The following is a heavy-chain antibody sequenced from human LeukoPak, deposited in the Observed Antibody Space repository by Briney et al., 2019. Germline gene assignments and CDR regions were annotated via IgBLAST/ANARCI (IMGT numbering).Heavy chain of an antibody. CDR3: ARDNVSGQSVFDY. V-gene: IGHV4-4*02. D-gene: IGHD3-10*01. J-gene: IGHJ4*02. Sequence: SETLSLTCAVSGGSISSSNWWSWVRQPPGKGLEWIGEIYHSGSTNYNSSLKSRVTISVDKSKNQFSLKLSSVTAADTAVYYCARDNVSGQSVFDYWGQGTLVTVSS. CDR2: IYHSGST. CDR1: GGSISSSNW.